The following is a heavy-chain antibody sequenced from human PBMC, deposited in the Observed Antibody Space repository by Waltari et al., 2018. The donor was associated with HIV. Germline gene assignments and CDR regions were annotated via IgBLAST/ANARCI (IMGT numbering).Heavy chain of an antibody. D-gene: IGHD1-26*01. CDR3: AKYSGSYWGAHNWFDP. V-gene: IGHV3-7*01. J-gene: IGHJ5*02. CDR1: GFTFSIYW. Sequence: EVQLVESGGGLVQPGGSLRLSCAASGFTFSIYWMTWLRQAPGKGLEWVATSRQERSEKHTAASVRGRFTISRYNTKNALYLQMNSLRAEDTAVYYCAKYSGSYWGAHNWFDPWGQGTLVTVSS. CDR2: SRQERSEK.